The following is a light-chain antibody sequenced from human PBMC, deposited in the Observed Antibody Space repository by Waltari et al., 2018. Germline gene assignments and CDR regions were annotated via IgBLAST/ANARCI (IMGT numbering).Light chain of an antibody. Sequence: QSALTQPASVSGSPGQSITISCTGTSSDVGDYNYVSCYQQHPGKAPKLMIYDVSNRPSGVSNRFSGSKSGNTASLTISGLQAEDEADYYCSSYIDSSTLELFGGGTSLTVL. CDR2: DVS. CDR1: SSDVGDYNY. CDR3: SSYIDSSTLEL. J-gene: IGLJ2*01. V-gene: IGLV2-14*03.